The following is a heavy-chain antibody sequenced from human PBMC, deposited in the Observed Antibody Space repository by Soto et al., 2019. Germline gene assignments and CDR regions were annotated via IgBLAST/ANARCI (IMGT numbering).Heavy chain of an antibody. CDR1: GYTFTSYY. V-gene: IGHV1-46*01. J-gene: IGHJ6*02. CDR3: ARDRKDTVTGFRYYYYGMDV. Sequence: QVQLVQSGAEVKKPGASVKVSCKASGYTFTSYYMHWVRQAPGQGLEWMGIINPSGGSTSYAQKFQGRVTMTRDTSPSTVYMELSRLRSEETAVYYCARDRKDTVTGFRYYYYGMDVWGQGTTVTVSS. CDR2: INPSGGST. D-gene: IGHD4-4*01.